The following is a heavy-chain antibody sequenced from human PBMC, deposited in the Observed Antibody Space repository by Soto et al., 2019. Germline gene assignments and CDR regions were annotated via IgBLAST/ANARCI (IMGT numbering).Heavy chain of an antibody. CDR2: ISYEGSNK. CDR1: GFTFRSYA. D-gene: IGHD2-15*01. V-gene: IGHV3-30-3*01. J-gene: IGHJ4*02. Sequence: QVQLVESGGGVVQPGRSLRLSCAASGFTFRSYAMHWVRQAPGKGLEWVAVISYEGSNKYYADSVKGRFTISRHNSNKTLYLQMNSLRTEDTAVYYCAREYCSGRSCYYLDYWGQGTRVTVSS. CDR3: AREYCSGRSCYYLDY.